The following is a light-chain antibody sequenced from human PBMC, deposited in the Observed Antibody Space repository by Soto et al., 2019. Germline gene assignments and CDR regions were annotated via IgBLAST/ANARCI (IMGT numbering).Light chain of an antibody. CDR1: QSVSTR. J-gene: IGKJ1*01. CDR3: QQYSVHWT. Sequence: DIQITQSPSSLSASVGDRVTIICRASQSVSTRLAWYQQKPGKAPKVLIYDASSWAGGVPSRFTGSGSGTEFTLTINSLQPDDFATYYCQQYSVHWTFGQGTKVDIK. CDR2: DAS. V-gene: IGKV1-5*02.